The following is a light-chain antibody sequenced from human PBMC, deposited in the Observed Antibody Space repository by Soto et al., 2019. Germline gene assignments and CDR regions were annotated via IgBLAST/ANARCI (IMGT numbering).Light chain of an antibody. CDR3: HQYGGSPGT. V-gene: IGKV1-NL1*01. J-gene: IGKJ1*01. Sequence: DIQMTQSPSSLSASVGDRVTITCRASQGISNYLAWYQHRPGQAPRLLIYGASDRATSVPDRFSGSGSGTDFTLTISRLEPEDFAVYYCHQYGGSPGTFGQGTKVEIK. CDR2: GAS. CDR1: QGISNY.